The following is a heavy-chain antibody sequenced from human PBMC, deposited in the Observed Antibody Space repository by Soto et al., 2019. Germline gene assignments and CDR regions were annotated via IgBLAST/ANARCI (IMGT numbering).Heavy chain of an antibody. Sequence: LRLSCAASGFTFSTYALSWVRQAPGKGLEWVSAISANGQGIYYADSVRGRFTISRDNSKNTIFLHMDSLRAEDTAVYYCAKDRNYPRDQFHYWGQGTLVTVS. V-gene: IGHV3-23*01. J-gene: IGHJ4*02. CDR3: AKDRNYPRDQFHY. CDR2: ISANGQGI. CDR1: GFTFSTYA. D-gene: IGHD1-7*01.